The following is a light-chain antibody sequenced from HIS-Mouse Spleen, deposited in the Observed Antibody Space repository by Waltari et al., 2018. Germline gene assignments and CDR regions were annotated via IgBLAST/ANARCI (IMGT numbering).Light chain of an antibody. J-gene: IGLJ2*01. V-gene: IGLV2-14*01. CDR1: SSDVGGYNY. CDR2: EVS. CDR3: SSYTSSSTPVV. Sequence: QSALTQPASVSGSPGQSITISCTGTSSDVGGYNYVSWYQQHPGKAPKLMIYEVSSQPSGVSNRFSGSKSGNTASLTISGLQAEDEADYYCSSYTSSSTPVVFGGGTKLTVL.